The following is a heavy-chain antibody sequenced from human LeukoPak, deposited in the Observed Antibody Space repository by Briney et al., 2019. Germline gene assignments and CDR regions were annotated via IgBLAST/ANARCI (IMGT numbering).Heavy chain of an antibody. CDR1: GGTLSSYA. J-gene: IGHJ4*02. CDR3: ARDKRGVVVAATPAGAFDY. Sequence: ASVKVSCKASGGTLSSYAISWVRQAPGQGLEWMGGIIPIFGTANYAQKLQGRVTMTTDTSTSTAYMELRSLRSDDTAVYYCARDKRGVVVAATPAGAFDYWGQGTLVTVSS. D-gene: IGHD2-15*01. CDR2: IIPIFGTA. V-gene: IGHV1-69*05.